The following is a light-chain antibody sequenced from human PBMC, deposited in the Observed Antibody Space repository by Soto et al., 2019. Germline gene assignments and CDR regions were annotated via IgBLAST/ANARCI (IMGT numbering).Light chain of an antibody. CDR2: GAS. V-gene: IGKV3-15*01. J-gene: IGKJ1*01. CDR1: QSVSSN. Sequence: VVMTQSPATLSVSPGERATLSCRASQSVSSNLAWYQQKPGQAPRLLIYGASTRATSIPARFSGSGSGTDFTLTISSLQSEDFAVYYCQQYNKWPRTFGQGTKVEIQ. CDR3: QQYNKWPRT.